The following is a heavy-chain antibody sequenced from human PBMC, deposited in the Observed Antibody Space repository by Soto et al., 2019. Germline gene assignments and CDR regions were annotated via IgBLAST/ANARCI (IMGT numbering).Heavy chain of an antibody. Sequence: PGGSLRLSCAASGFTFSNAWMNWVRQAPGKGLEWVGRIKSKTDGGTTDYAAPVKGRFTISRDDSKNTLYLQMNSLRTEDTAVYYCTATVAGKEDDYYGMDVWGQGTTVTVSS. D-gene: IGHD6-19*01. CDR3: TATVAGKEDDYYGMDV. J-gene: IGHJ6*02. V-gene: IGHV3-15*07. CDR1: GFTFSNAW. CDR2: IKSKTDGGTT.